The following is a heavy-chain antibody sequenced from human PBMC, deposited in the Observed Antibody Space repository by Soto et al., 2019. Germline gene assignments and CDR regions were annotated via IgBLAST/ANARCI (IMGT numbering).Heavy chain of an antibody. J-gene: IGHJ4*02. V-gene: IGHV1-69*12. D-gene: IGHD5-12*01. Sequence: QVQLVQSGAEVKKPGSSVKVSCKASGDTFTIFAISWVRQAPGQGLEWMGGIIPTIGTTNYAQRFQGRITITGDESTGTAYMELSSLKPEDTAVYYCARDLGSGYDPGDYWGQGTLVTVSS. CDR2: IIPTIGTT. CDR1: GDTFTIFA. CDR3: ARDLGSGYDPGDY.